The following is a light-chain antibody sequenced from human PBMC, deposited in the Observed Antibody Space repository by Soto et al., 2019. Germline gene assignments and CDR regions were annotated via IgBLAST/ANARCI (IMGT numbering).Light chain of an antibody. Sequence: EIAMTQSPATLSVSPGERATLSCRASQSVNSHLAWYQQKPGQAPRLLNYGASTRATGIPARFSGRGAGTEFTVTISSLQSEDFAVYYRQQYNNGPLTFGGGTKVEIK. CDR3: QQYNNGPLT. CDR1: QSVNSH. V-gene: IGKV3-15*01. J-gene: IGKJ4*01. CDR2: GAS.